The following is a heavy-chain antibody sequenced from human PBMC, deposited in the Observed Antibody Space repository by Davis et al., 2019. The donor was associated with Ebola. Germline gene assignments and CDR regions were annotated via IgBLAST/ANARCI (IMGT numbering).Heavy chain of an antibody. CDR1: GGSISGSSSSDYY. V-gene: IGHV4-39*01. D-gene: IGHD6-19*01. Sequence: MPSETLSLTCAVSGGSISGSSSSDYYWGWIRQPPGKGLEWIGRIYYSGSTDYSPSLKSRVTISVDTSKNQFSLNLRSVTAGDTAVYYCATTPQYSSGQKKPFDYWGQGTLVTVSS. J-gene: IGHJ4*02. CDR3: ATTPQYSSGQKKPFDY. CDR2: IYYSGST.